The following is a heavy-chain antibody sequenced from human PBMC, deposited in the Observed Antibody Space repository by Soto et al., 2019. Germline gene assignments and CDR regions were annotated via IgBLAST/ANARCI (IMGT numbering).Heavy chain of an antibody. V-gene: IGHV1-69*06. D-gene: IGHD2-15*01. CDR2: TGSGTGPG. Sequence: QVQLVQSGTEVKKPGSSVKVSCKASGGSLSTNPISWVRQAPGQGLEWMGGTGSGTGPGNHAQKCPGRLTVTAARSTSTVYMELTNLSSEDTAVYYVARRDSGGFYRFFDSWGQGTLGTVSS. J-gene: IGHJ4*02. CDR1: GGSLSTNP. CDR3: ARRDSGGFYRFFDS.